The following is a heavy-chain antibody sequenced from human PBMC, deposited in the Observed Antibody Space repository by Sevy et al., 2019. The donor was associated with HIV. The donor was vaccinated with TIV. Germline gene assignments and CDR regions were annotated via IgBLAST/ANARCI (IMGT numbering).Heavy chain of an antibody. CDR1: GGSFSGYY. D-gene: IGHD2-2*01. CDR2: INHSGST. J-gene: IGHJ5*02. CDR3: ARLPPIVVVPGAPSWFDP. Sequence: SETLSLTCAVHGGSFSGYYWNWIRQPPGKGLEWIGEINHSGSTNYNPSLKSRVTISVETSKNQFSLKLSSVTAADTAVYYCARLPPIVVVPGAPSWFDPWGQGTLVTVSS. V-gene: IGHV4-34*01.